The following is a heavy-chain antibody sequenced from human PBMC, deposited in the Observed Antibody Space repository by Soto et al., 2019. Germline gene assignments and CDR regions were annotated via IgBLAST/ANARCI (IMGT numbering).Heavy chain of an antibody. CDR2: VYTTGST. Sequence: LSLTCNVSGGSIRSYYWSWVRQPAGKALEWIGRVYTTGSTNYNPSLRSRVSISVDTSKNQFSLTVTSVTAADTAVYYCAREGASGFGMDVWGQGTTVTVSS. CDR1: GGSIRSYY. J-gene: IGHJ6*02. V-gene: IGHV4-4*07. CDR3: AREGASGFGMDV. D-gene: IGHD1-26*01.